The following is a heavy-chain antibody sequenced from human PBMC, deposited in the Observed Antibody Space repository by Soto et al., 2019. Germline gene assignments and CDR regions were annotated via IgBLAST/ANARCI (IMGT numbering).Heavy chain of an antibody. Sequence: GGSLRLSCAASGFTFSSYSMNWVRQAPGKGLEWVSSISSSSSYIYYADSVKGRFTISRDNAKNSLYLQMNSLRAEDTAVYYCARDIAARGGSGYWDQGTLVTVSS. V-gene: IGHV3-21*01. D-gene: IGHD6-6*01. CDR2: ISSSSSYI. J-gene: IGHJ4*02. CDR3: ARDIAARGGSGY. CDR1: GFTFSSYS.